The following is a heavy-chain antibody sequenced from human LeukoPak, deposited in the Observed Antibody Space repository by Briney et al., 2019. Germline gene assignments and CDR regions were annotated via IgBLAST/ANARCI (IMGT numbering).Heavy chain of an antibody. D-gene: IGHD1-26*01. CDR2: ISSSGSGT. J-gene: IGHJ4*02. CDR1: GFTFSSFA. V-gene: IGHV3-23*01. Sequence: GGSLRLSCAASGFTFSSFAMSWVRQAPGKGLEWVSTISSSGSGTYYADSVKGRFTISRDNSKNTLYLQMNSLRAEDTAVYYCARDRVGATTNFDYWGQGTLVTVSS. CDR3: ARDRVGATTNFDY.